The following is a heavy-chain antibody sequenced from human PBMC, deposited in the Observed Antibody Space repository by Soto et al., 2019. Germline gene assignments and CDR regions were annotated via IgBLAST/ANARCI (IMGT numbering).Heavy chain of an antibody. CDR3: ARSSLGSGNFDF. D-gene: IGHD3-10*01. CDR2: IYYSGTT. CDR1: GGSISNYF. Sequence: SETLSLTCTVSGGSISNYFWSWIRQPPGKGLEWIGYIYYSGTTDYNPSLKSRVTISVDTSKSQFSLKLSSVTAADTAVYYCARSSLGSGNFDFRGQGALVTSPQ. V-gene: IGHV4-59*08. J-gene: IGHJ4*02.